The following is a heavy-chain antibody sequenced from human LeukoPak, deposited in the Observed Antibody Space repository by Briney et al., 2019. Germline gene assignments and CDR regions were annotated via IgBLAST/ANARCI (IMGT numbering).Heavy chain of an antibody. V-gene: IGHV3-9*01. CDR3: AKMGAGLDY. CDR2: ISWNSGSI. J-gene: IGHJ4*02. Sequence: PGRSLRLSCAASGFTFDDYALHWVRQAPGKGLEWVSGISWNSGSIGYADSVKGRFTISRDNAKNSLYLQMNSLRAEDTALYYCAKMGAGLDYWGQGTLVTVSS. D-gene: IGHD1-26*01. CDR1: GFTFDDYA.